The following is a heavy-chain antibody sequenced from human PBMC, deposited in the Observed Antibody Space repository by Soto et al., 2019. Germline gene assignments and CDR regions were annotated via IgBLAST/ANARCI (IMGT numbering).Heavy chain of an antibody. Sequence: SETLSLTCTVSGGSISSSNYYWGWIRQPPGKGLEWIGSIYYSGSTYYNPSLKSRVTISVDTSKNQFSLKLSSVTAADTAVYYCARAMVVTQNWFDPWGQGTLVTVSS. J-gene: IGHJ5*02. CDR1: GGSISSSNYY. D-gene: IGHD2-21*02. CDR3: ARAMVVTQNWFDP. CDR2: IYYSGST. V-gene: IGHV4-39*01.